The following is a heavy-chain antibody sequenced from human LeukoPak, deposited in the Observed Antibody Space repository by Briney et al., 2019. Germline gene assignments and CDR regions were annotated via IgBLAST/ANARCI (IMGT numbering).Heavy chain of an antibody. V-gene: IGHV3-30*02. CDR1: GFTFSSYG. J-gene: IGHJ4*02. CDR2: IRYDGSNK. CDR3: AKNIVATRIPTGGFDY. Sequence: GSLRLSCAASGFTFSSYGMHWVRQAPGKGLEWVAFIRYDGSNKYYADSVKGRFTISRDNSKNTLYLQMNSLRAEDTAVYYCAKNIVATRIPTGGFDYWGQGTLVTVSS. D-gene: IGHD5-12*01.